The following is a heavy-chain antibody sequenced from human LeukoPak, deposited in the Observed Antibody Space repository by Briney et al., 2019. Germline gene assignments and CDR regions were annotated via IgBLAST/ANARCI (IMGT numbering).Heavy chain of an antibody. D-gene: IGHD3-22*01. CDR1: GFTFSSYA. CDR3: ASCYDRSYLLPGY. V-gene: IGHV3-23*01. CDR2: ISGSST. Sequence: PGGSLRLSCAASGFTFSSYAMSWVRQAPGKGLEWVSTISGSSTYYADSVKGRFTISTDNSKNTLYLQMSSLRTEDTAVYYCASCYDRSYLLPGYWGQGTLVTVSS. J-gene: IGHJ4*02.